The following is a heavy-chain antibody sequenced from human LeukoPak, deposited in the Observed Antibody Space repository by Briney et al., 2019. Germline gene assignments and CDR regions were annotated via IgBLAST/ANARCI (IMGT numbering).Heavy chain of an antibody. CDR1: GRSFSGYY. J-gene: IGHJ6*03. CDR2: INHSGST. V-gene: IGHV4-34*01. D-gene: IGHD6-13*01. Sequence: SETLSLTCAVYGRSFSGYYWSWIRQPPGKGLEWIGEINHSGSTNYNPSLKSRVTISVDTSKNQFSLKLSSVTAADTAVYYCARVCIAAAGWLYYYYYYYMDVWGKGTTVTVSS. CDR3: ARVCIAAAGWLYYYYYYYMDV.